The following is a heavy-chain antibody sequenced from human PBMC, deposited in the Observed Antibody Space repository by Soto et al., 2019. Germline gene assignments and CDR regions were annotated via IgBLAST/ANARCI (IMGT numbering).Heavy chain of an antibody. CDR2: INHSRST. D-gene: IGHD3-10*01. CDR1: GGSFSGYY. Sequence: SETLSLTCAVYGGSFSGYYWSWIRQPPGKGLEWIGEINHSRSTNYNPSLKSRVTISVDTSKNQLSLKLSSVTAADTAVYYCGRGRTVLLWFGEVYFDYWGQGTLVTVSS. J-gene: IGHJ4*02. V-gene: IGHV4-34*01. CDR3: GRGRTVLLWFGEVYFDY.